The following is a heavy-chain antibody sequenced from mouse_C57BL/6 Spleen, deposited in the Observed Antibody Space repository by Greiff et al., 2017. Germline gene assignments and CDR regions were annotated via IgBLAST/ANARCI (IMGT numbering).Heavy chain of an antibody. CDR2: IYPGDGDT. V-gene: IGHV1-82*01. CDR1: GYAFSRSW. J-gene: IGHJ4*01. CDR3: ARGVYDYDYAMDY. Sequence: QVQLQQSGPELVKPGASVKISCKASGYAFSRSWMNWVKQRPGKGLEWIGRIYPGDGDTNYNGKFKGKATLTADKSSSTAYMQLSSLTSEDSAVYCCARGVYDYDYAMDYWGQGTSVTVSS. D-gene: IGHD2-4*01.